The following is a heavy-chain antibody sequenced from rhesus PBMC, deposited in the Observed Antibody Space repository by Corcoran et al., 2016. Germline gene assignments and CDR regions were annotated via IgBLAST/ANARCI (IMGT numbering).Heavy chain of an antibody. J-gene: IGHJ4*01. Sequence: QVQLQESGPGLVKPSETLSLPCAVSGGSISADSYWSWIHQPPGKGLEGIGYIYGSGGGTNYNPSLKNRVTISIDTSKNQFSLKLSSVTAADTAVYYCARPHSGSYYRFDYWGQGVLVTVSS. CDR2: IYGSGGGT. CDR3: ARPHSGSYYRFDY. D-gene: IGHD3-16*01. CDR1: GGSISADSY. V-gene: IGHV4-106*01.